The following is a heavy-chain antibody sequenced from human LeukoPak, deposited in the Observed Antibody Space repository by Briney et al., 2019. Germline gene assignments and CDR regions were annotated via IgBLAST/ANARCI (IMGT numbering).Heavy chain of an antibody. J-gene: IGHJ6*02. CDR2: INHSGST. V-gene: IGHV4-34*01. CDR1: GGSFSGYY. CDR3: ARTPAYGSGSYRSNYYYYGMDV. Sequence: PSETLSLTCAVYGGSFSGYYWSWIRQPPGKGLEWIGEINHSGSTNYNPSLKSRVTISVDTSKNQFSLKLSSVTAADTAVYYCARTPAYGSGSYRSNYYYYGMDVWGQGTTVTVSS. D-gene: IGHD3-10*01.